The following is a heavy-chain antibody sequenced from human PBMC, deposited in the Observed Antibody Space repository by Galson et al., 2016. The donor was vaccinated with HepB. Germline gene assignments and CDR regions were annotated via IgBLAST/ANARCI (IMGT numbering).Heavy chain of an antibody. CDR1: GFTVSNNF. D-gene: IGHD6-19*01. Sequence: SLRLSCAASGFTVSNNFMRWVRRAPGKGLEWVANIKEDGSERYFVDSVKGRFTVSRDNAKNSLYLQMNSLRVDDTAVYYCARDRRGSGWYNDYWGQGTLVTVSS. J-gene: IGHJ4*02. V-gene: IGHV3-7*01. CDR3: ARDRRGSGWYNDY. CDR2: IKEDGSER.